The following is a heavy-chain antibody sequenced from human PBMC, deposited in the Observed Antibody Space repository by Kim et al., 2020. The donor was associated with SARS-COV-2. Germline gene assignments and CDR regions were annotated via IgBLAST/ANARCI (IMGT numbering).Heavy chain of an antibody. Sequence: GGSLRLSCAASGFTFSSYWMHWVRQAPGKGLVWVSRINSDGSSTSYADSVKGRFTISRDNAKNTLYLQMNSLRAEDTAVYYCAREVFSSSTSWGRDLGYWGQGTLVTVSS. CDR2: INSDGSST. CDR3: AREVFSSSTSWGRDLGY. D-gene: IGHD2-2*01. CDR1: GFTFSSYW. V-gene: IGHV3-74*01. J-gene: IGHJ4*02.